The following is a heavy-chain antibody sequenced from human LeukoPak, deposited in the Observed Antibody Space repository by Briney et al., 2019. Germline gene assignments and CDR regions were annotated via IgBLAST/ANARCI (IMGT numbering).Heavy chain of an antibody. CDR2: ISAYNGNT. V-gene: IGHV1-18*01. Sequence: ASMKVSCKASGYTFTSYGISWVRQAPGQGLEWMGWISAYNGNTNYAQKLQGRVTMTTDTSTSTAYMELRSLRSDNTAVYYCAASVEMATISFDYWGQGTLVTVSS. D-gene: IGHD5-24*01. CDR3: AASVEMATISFDY. J-gene: IGHJ4*02. CDR1: GYTFTSYG.